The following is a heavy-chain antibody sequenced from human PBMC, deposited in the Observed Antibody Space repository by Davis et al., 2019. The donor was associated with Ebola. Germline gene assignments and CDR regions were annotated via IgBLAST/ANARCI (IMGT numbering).Heavy chain of an antibody. CDR1: GYTFTSYG. J-gene: IGHJ5*02. CDR3: AERQQLVLSSVWFDP. D-gene: IGHD6-13*01. V-gene: IGHV1-18*01. Sequence: ASVKVSCKASGYTFTSYGISWVRQAPGQGLEWMGWISAYNGNTNYAQKLQGRVTMTTDTSTSTAYMELRSLRSEDTAVYYCAERQQLVLSSVWFDPWGQGTLVTVSS. CDR2: ISAYNGNT.